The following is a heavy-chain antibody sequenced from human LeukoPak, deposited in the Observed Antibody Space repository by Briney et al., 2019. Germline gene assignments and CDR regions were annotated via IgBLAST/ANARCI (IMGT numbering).Heavy chain of an antibody. Sequence: PGGSLRLSCAASGFTFSSYAMHWVRQAPGKGLEWVAVISYDGSNKYYADSVKGRFTISRDNSKNTLYLQMNSLRAEDTAVYYCTRDICGGDCYSFDYWGQGTLVTVSS. CDR3: TRDICGGDCYSFDY. CDR1: GFTFSSYA. D-gene: IGHD2-21*02. J-gene: IGHJ4*02. CDR2: ISYDGSNK. V-gene: IGHV3-30-3*01.